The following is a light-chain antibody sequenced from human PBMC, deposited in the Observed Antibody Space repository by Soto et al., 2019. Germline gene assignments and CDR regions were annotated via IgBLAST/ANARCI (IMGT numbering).Light chain of an antibody. V-gene: IGLV1-47*01. CDR3: AAWDDSLSGPV. Sequence: QSVLTQPPSASGTPGQRVTISCSGSSSNIGSNYVYWYQQLPGTAPKLLIYRNNQRTSVVPDRFSGSKSGTSASLAISWLRSEDEADYYCAAWDDSLSGPVFGGGTKLTVL. CDR1: SSNIGSNY. J-gene: IGLJ2*01. CDR2: RNN.